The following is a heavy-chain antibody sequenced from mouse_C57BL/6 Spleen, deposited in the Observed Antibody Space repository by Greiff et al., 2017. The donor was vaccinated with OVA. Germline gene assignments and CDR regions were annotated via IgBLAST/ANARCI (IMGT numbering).Heavy chain of an antibody. Sequence: EVMLVESGGGLVKPGGSLKLSCAASGFTFSSYAMSWVRQTPGKRLEWVATISDGGSYTYYPDNVKGRFTISRDNAKNNLYLQMSHLKSEDTAMYYCAREMVTAGYAMDYWGQGTSVTVSS. CDR3: AREMVTAGYAMDY. V-gene: IGHV5-4*01. D-gene: IGHD2-2*01. CDR1: GFTFSSYA. CDR2: ISDGGSYT. J-gene: IGHJ4*01.